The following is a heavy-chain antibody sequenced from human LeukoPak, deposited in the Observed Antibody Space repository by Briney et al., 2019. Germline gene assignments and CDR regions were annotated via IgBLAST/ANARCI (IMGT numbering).Heavy chain of an antibody. CDR2: VYNSGIT. CDR3: ARSRGLAGAATVIDY. D-gene: IGHD6-25*01. J-gene: IGHJ4*02. CDR1: GGSISSGGYS. Sequence: SEALSLTCTVSGGSISSGGYSWSWIRQPPGKGLEWIGYVYNSGITDYNPSLKSRLTISLDTSKNQFSLRLSSMTAADTAVYYCARSRGLAGAATVIDYWGQGTRVIVSS. V-gene: IGHV4-61*08.